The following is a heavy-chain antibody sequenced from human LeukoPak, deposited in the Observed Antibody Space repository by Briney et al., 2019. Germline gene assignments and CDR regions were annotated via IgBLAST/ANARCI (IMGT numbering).Heavy chain of an antibody. CDR3: ARGPPGAFDI. CDR2: ISSSSSYI. V-gene: IGHV3-21*01. Sequence: GGSLRLSCAASGFTFSSYSMNWVRQAPEKGLEWVSSISSSSSYIYYADSVKGRFTISRDNAKNSLYLQMNSLRAEDTAVYYCARGPPGAFDIWGQGTMVTVSS. CDR1: GFTFSSYS. J-gene: IGHJ3*02.